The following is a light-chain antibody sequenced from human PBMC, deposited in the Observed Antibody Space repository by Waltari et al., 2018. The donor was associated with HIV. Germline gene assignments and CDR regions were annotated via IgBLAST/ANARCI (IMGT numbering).Light chain of an antibody. J-gene: IGLJ3*02. CDR2: SNN. Sequence: QSVLTQPPSASGTPGQRVSISCSGSSSNIGSNIVNWYQQLPGTAPKLLIYSNNQWPSGVPDRFSGSKSGTSASLAISGLQSEDEADYYCAAWDDSLNAWVFGGVTKLTVL. V-gene: IGLV1-44*01. CDR3: AAWDDSLNAWV. CDR1: SSNIGSNI.